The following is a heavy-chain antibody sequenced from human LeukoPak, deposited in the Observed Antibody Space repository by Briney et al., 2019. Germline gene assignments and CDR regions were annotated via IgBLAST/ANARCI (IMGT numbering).Heavy chain of an antibody. Sequence: SVKVSCKASGYTFTSYAISWVRQAPGQGLEWMGGIIPIFGTANYAQKFQGRVTITADESTSTAYMELSSLRSEDTAVYYCASGSYGSGSYDWFDPWGQGTLVTVSS. D-gene: IGHD3-10*01. CDR1: GYTFTSYA. V-gene: IGHV1-69*13. J-gene: IGHJ5*02. CDR2: IIPIFGTA. CDR3: ASGSYGSGSYDWFDP.